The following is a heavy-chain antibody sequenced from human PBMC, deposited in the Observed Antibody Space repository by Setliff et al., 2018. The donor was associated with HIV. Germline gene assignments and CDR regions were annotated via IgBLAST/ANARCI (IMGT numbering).Heavy chain of an antibody. CDR3: ARGPYGDY. CDR2: ISTYNGNT. Sequence: GASVKVSCKASGYKFSTFAISWVRQSHGQGLESLGWISTYNGNTNYAQKVQGRVTMTTDTSTYTVYMELNNLRADDTAVYYCARGPYGDYWGQGTLVTVSS. CDR1: GYKFSTFA. J-gene: IGHJ4*02. V-gene: IGHV1-18*01. D-gene: IGHD4-17*01.